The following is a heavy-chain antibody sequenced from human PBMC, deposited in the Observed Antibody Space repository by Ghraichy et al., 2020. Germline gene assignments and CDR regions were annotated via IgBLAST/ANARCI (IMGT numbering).Heavy chain of an antibody. V-gene: IGHV4-59*01. CDR1: GDSISNYY. Sequence: ENGSLTCTVSGDSISNYYWHWIRQPPGKGLEWIGYLYYSGGTNYNPSLMSRVTMSVDTSKNQFSLKLSAVTAADSAVYYCARGHCSGNTCYACDYYYGMDVWGQGTPVTVSS. D-gene: IGHD2-2*01. J-gene: IGHJ6*02. CDR3: ARGHCSGNTCYACDYYYGMDV. CDR2: LYYSGGT.